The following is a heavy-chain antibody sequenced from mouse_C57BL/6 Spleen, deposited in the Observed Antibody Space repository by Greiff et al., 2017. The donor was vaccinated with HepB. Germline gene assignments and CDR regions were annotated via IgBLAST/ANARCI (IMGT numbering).Heavy chain of an antibody. CDR2: IYPGSGST. CDR1: GYTFTSYW. V-gene: IGHV1-55*01. D-gene: IGHD2-3*01. J-gene: IGHJ2*01. Sequence: QVQLQQSGAELVKPGASVKMSCKASGYTFTSYWITWVKQRPGQGLEWIGDIYPGSGSTNYNEKFKSKATLTVDTSSSTAYMQLSSLTSEDSAVYYCARGDGYYAYFDYWGQGTTLTVSS. CDR3: ARGDGYYAYFDY.